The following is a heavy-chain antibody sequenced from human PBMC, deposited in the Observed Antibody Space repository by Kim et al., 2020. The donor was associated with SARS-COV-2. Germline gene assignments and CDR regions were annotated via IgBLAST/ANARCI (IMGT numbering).Heavy chain of an antibody. CDR3: AASRGYGDYYYYGMDV. Sequence: SETLSLTCTVSGGSISSYYWSWIRQPPGKGLEWIGYIYYSGSTNYNPSLKSRVTISVDTSKNQFSLKLSSVTAADTAVYYCAASRGYGDYYYYGMDVWGQGTTVTVSS. J-gene: IGHJ6*02. CDR2: IYYSGST. V-gene: IGHV4-59*01. CDR1: GGSISSYY. D-gene: IGHD4-17*01.